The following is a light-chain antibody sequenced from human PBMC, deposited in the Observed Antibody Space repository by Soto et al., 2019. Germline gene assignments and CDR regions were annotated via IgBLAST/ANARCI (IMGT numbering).Light chain of an antibody. Sequence: EIVMTQSPATLSVSPGERATLSCRASQSVSSNLAWYQQKPGQAPRLLIYGASTRATGIPARFSGSGSGTEFTLPISSLQSEDFAVYYCQQYNNWHSITFRQGTRLEIK. CDR1: QSVSSN. V-gene: IGKV3-15*01. CDR3: QQYNNWHSIT. J-gene: IGKJ5*01. CDR2: GAS.